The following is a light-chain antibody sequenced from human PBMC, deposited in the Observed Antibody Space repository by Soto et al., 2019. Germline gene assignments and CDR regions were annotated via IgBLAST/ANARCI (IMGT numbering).Light chain of an antibody. J-gene: IGKJ4*01. CDR2: GAS. CDR3: HQYDSSPLT. CDR1: QSVSSSY. Sequence: EIVLTQSPGTLSLSPGERATLSCRASQSVSSSYLAWYQQKPGQAHRLLIYGASSRATGIPDRFSGSGSGTDFTLTISRLEPEDCSVYYCHQYDSSPLTFGGGTKVEIK. V-gene: IGKV3-20*01.